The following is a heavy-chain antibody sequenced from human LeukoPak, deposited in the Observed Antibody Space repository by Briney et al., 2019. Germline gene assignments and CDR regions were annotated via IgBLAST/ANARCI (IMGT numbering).Heavy chain of an antibody. D-gene: IGHD3-22*01. CDR3: TATPYYYDSSGLDY. V-gene: IGHV3-33*05. CDR1: GFTFSSYS. J-gene: IGHJ4*02. CDR2: MSNSGENT. Sequence: GRSLRLSCAASGFTFSSYSMQWVRQTPGKGLEWVGIMSNSGENTFYGEAVKGRFTISRDNSQNTLYLQMNSLKTEDTAVYYCTATPYYYDSSGLDYWGQGTLVTVSS.